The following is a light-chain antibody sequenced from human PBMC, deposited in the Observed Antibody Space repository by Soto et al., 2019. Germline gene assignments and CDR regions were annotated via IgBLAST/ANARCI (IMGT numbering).Light chain of an antibody. V-gene: IGKV3-11*01. Sequence: IVLTQSPVTLSLSPGERVTLSCRASHYIGNFLAWYQQKLGQAPRLLISDASNRATSIPARFSGSGSGTDFTLTISSLEPEDFAVYYCQQRSDWPLTFGGGTRLEI. J-gene: IGKJ4*01. CDR2: DAS. CDR1: HYIGNF. CDR3: QQRSDWPLT.